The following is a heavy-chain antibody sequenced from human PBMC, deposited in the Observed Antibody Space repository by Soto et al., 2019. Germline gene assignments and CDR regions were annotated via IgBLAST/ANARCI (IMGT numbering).Heavy chain of an antibody. D-gene: IGHD6-13*01. CDR1: GGSFSGYY. V-gene: IGHV4-34*01. CDR3: ASLLYSSSWYYFDY. J-gene: IGHJ4*02. Sequence: SETLSLTCAVYGGSFSGYYWSWIRQPPGKGPEWIGEINHSGSTNYNPSLKSRVTISVDTSKNQFSLKLSSVTAADTAVYYCASLLYSSSWYYFDYWGQGTLVTAPQ. CDR2: INHSGST.